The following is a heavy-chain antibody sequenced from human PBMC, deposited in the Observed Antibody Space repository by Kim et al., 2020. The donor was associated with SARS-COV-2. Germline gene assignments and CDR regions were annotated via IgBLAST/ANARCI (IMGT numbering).Heavy chain of an antibody. J-gene: IGHJ5*02. D-gene: IGHD6-13*01. V-gene: IGHV4-4*06. Sequence: LKSRVTMSVDTSKNQFSLKLSSVTAADTAVYYCARAGDSSSWYGGYWFDPWGQGTLVTVSS. CDR3: ARAGDSSSWYGGYWFDP.